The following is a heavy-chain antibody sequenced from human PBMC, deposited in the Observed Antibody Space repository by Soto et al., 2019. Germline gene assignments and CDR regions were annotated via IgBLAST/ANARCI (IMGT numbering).Heavy chain of an antibody. Sequence: PGGSLRLSCTASGFNFKNYNMNWLRQAPGKGLKCVAYISGNSRTIYYADSVKGRFTISRDNAANSVFLQMNSLRVEDTSVYYCASGPWELDYWGQGTLVTVSS. CDR1: GFNFKNYN. J-gene: IGHJ4*02. V-gene: IGHV3-48*01. CDR2: ISGNSRTI. D-gene: IGHD3-10*01. CDR3: ASGPWELDY.